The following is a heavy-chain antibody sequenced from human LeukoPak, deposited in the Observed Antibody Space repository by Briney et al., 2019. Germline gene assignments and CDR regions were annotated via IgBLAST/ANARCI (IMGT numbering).Heavy chain of an antibody. J-gene: IGHJ4*02. V-gene: IGHV1-69*13. D-gene: IGHD6-6*01. CDR1: GGTFSSYA. CDR2: IIPIFGTA. CDR3: ARDLGGDSSSYYSFDY. Sequence: ASVKVSCKASGGTFSSYAISWVRQAPGQGLEWMGGIIPIFGTANYAQKSQGRVTITADESTSTAYMELSSLRSEDTAVYYCARDLGGDSSSYYSFDYWGQGTLVTVSS.